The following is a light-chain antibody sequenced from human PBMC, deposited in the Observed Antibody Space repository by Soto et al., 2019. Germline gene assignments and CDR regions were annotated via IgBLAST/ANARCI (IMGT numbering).Light chain of an antibody. CDR3: GSYTSVNLYV. J-gene: IGLJ1*01. CDR1: RSDVGGYKH. CDR2: DVS. V-gene: IGLV2-14*03. Sequence: QSVLTQPASVSGSPGQSISISCTGTRSDVGGYKHVSWYQQHPGKVPRLIIFDVSSRPSGVSHRFSGSKSGDTASLTISGLQAEDEADYYCGSYTSVNLYVFGTGTKVTVL.